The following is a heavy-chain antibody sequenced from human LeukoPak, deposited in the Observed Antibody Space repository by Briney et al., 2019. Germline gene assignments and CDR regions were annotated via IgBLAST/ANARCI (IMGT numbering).Heavy chain of an antibody. CDR1: GFTFRNYA. Sequence: PGRSLRLSCAASGFTFRNYAMNWVRHAPEKGLEWVSVIGASGADTYYSDSVKGRFTVSRDNSLNTLFLHMSSLRAEDTAVYFCARRPRDTSGYYLGAFHDWGQGTTVTVSS. J-gene: IGHJ3*01. CDR3: ARRPRDTSGYYLGAFHD. D-gene: IGHD3-22*01. CDR2: IGASGADT. V-gene: IGHV3-23*01.